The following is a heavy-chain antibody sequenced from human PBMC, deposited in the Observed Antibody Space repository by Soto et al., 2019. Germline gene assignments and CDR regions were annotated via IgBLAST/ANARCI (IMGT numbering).Heavy chain of an antibody. CDR1: GYTFASYD. Sequence: QVQLVQSGAEVKKPGASVKVSCKASGYTFASYDINWVRQATGQGLEWMGWMTPNSGNTGYAQKFQGRVTMTRNTSTSTAYMELSSLRSEDTAVYYCARGRLIVRATVADYWGQETLVTVSS. CDR2: MTPNSGNT. J-gene: IGHJ4*02. CDR3: ARGRLIVRATVADY. D-gene: IGHD1-26*01. V-gene: IGHV1-8*01.